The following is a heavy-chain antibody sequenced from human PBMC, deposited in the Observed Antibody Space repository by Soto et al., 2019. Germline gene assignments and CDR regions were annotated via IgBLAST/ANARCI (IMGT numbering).Heavy chain of an antibody. J-gene: IGHJ4*02. D-gene: IGHD3-3*01. V-gene: IGHV3-23*01. CDR3: AKEGAGAYYDSWSGYYTSYYFDY. CDR2: ISGSGGST. Sequence: EVQLLESGGGLVQPGGSLRLSCAASGFTFSSYAMSWVRQAPGKGLEWVSAISGSGGSTYYADSVKGRFTISRDNSKNTLYLQMNSLRAEDTAVYYCAKEGAGAYYDSWSGYYTSYYFDYWGQGTLVTVSS. CDR1: GFTFSSYA.